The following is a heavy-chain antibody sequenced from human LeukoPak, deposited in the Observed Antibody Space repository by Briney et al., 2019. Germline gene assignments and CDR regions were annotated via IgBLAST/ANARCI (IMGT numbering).Heavy chain of an antibody. CDR3: ARDGEVYQSADYYEAMLDP. D-gene: IGHD3-3*01. CDR2: ISRNSRTT. V-gene: IGHV3-48*04. Sequence: GGSLRLSCAVSGPDFSSHNFHWVRQAPGKGLEWVSFISRNSRTTYYADSVKGRFTISRDDAKNLVYLQMNSLGAEDTAVYYCARDGEVYQSADYYEAMLDPWGQGTRVTVSS. J-gene: IGHJ5*02. CDR1: GPDFSSHN.